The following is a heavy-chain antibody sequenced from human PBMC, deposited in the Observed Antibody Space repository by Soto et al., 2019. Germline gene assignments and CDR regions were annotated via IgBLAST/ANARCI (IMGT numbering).Heavy chain of an antibody. CDR2: IIPIFGTA. CDR1: GGTFSSYA. V-gene: IGHV1-69*13. Sequence: SGKVSCKASGGTFSSYAISWVRQVPGQGLEWMGGIIPIFGTANYAQKFQGRVTITADESTSTAYMELSSLRSEDTAVYYCARDGDPYYYDSSGYNWFDPWGQGTLVTVSS. J-gene: IGHJ5*02. D-gene: IGHD3-22*01. CDR3: ARDGDPYYYDSSGYNWFDP.